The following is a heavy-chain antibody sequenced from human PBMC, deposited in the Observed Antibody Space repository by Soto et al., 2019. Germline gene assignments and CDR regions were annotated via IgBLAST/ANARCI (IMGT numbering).Heavy chain of an antibody. Sequence: SETLSLTCTVSGDSVSSVGFHWAWPRRPPGKGLEWIGYIYNGGSTYYRPSLESRMHVSLDATRNHYSLRLTSVTAADTAVYFCARAPVGLDTISYFDYWGQGKLVTVSS. CDR2: IYNGGST. V-gene: IGHV4-30-4*01. CDR1: GDSVSSVGFH. D-gene: IGHD3-3*01. J-gene: IGHJ4*02. CDR3: ARAPVGLDTISYFDY.